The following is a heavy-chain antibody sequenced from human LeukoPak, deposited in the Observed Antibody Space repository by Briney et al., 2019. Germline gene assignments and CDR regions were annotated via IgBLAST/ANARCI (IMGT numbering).Heavy chain of an antibody. CDR1: GYTFTGYY. CDR2: INPNSGGT. V-gene: IGHV1-2*02. J-gene: IGHJ4*02. CDR3: ARVYYDSSGYRS. Sequence: ASVKVSCKASGYTFTGYYMHWVRQAPGQGLEWMGWINPNSGGTNYAQKFQGRVTMTRDTSISTAYVELSRLRSDDTAVYYCARVYYDSSGYRSWGQGTLVTVSS. D-gene: IGHD3-22*01.